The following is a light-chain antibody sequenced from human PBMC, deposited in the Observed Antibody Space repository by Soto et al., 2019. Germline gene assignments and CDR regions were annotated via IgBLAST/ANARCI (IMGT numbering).Light chain of an antibody. V-gene: IGKV1-5*03. CDR1: QTISNW. Sequence: IHVTQSPSALSASVGDRVTSTYRASQTISNWLAWYQQKPGKAPKLLIYKASTLESGVPSGFSGSGSGTEFTLTIGSLQPEDFVTYFCQQYNTYSQTFGQGTKVDIK. CDR2: KAS. CDR3: QQYNTYSQT. J-gene: IGKJ1*01.